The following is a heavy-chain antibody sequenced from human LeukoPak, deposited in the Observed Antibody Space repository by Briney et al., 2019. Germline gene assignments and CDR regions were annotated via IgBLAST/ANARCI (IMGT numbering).Heavy chain of an antibody. CDR3: ARRTVAGNYYYYYYMDV. J-gene: IGHJ6*03. Sequence: ASVKVSCKASGYTFTSYDINWVRQATGQGLEWMGWMNPNSGNTGYAQKFQGRVTITRNTSISTAYMELSSLRSEDTAVYYCARRTVAGNYYYYYYMDVWGKGTTVTVSS. CDR1: GYTFTSYD. CDR2: MNPNSGNT. V-gene: IGHV1-8*03. D-gene: IGHD6-19*01.